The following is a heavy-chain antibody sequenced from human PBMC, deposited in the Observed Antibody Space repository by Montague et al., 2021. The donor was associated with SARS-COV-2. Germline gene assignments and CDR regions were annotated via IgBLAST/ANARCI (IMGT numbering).Heavy chain of an antibody. J-gene: IGHJ3*02. CDR2: IYYSVNT. CDR3: ARHGVGCEFGGHNWCTDAFDI. D-gene: IGHD5-24*01. CDR1: SGSINYYY. Sequence: SETLSLTCAVSSGSINYYYLSWIRQSPGKGLEWIWYIYYSVNTNYSPSLQIRVTISVYMSKTQFSLTLTSVTAADTAVYYCARHGVGCEFGGHNWCTDAFDIWGQGTVVTVSS. V-gene: IGHV4-59*08.